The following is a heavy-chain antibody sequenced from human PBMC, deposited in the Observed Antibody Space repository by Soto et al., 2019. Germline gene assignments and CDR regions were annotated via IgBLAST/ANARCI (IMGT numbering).Heavy chain of an antibody. D-gene: IGHD3-22*01. CDR3: ARADYYDSSGFYYDC. V-gene: IGHV1-46*01. CDR2: INPSGGST. CDR1: GYIFTSHY. J-gene: IGHJ4*02. Sequence: QVQLVQSGAEVQKPGASVKVSCKASGYIFTSHYIHWVRQAPGLGFEWMGIINPSGGSTNYLQKFQARITMTTDTSTSPGYMELSSLRSEDTAVYFCARADYYDSSGFYYDCWGQGTLVTVSS.